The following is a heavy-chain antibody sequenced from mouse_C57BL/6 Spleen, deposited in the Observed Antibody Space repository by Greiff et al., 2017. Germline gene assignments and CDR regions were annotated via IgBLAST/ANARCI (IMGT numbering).Heavy chain of an antibody. V-gene: IGHV5-17*01. D-gene: IGHD1-1*01. CDR1: GFTFSDYG. CDR2: ISSGSSTI. J-gene: IGHJ2*01. Sequence: EVKLVESGGGLVKPGGSLKLSCAASGFTFSDYGMHWVRQAPEKGLEWVVYISSGSSTIYYADTVKGRFTISRDNAKNTLFLQMTSLRSEDTAMYYCARSLHYCGGSYGYFDYWGQGTTLTVSS. CDR3: ARSLHYCGGSYGYFDY.